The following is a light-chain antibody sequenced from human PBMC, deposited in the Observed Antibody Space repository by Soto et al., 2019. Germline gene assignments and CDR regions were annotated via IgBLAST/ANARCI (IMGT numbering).Light chain of an antibody. CDR3: SSYAGSNNLV. CDR2: EVT. Sequence: QSALTQPPSASGSPGQSVTISCTGTSSDVGGYHYVSWYQQHPGKAPKLMIHEVTKRPSGVPDRFSGSKSGNTASLTVSGLQGEEEADYFCSSYAGSNNLVFGGGTKRTVL. V-gene: IGLV2-8*01. J-gene: IGLJ2*01. CDR1: SSDVGGYHY.